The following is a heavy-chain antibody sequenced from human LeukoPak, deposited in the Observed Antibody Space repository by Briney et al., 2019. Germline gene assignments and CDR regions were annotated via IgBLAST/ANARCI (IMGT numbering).Heavy chain of an antibody. Sequence: SGESLKISCKGSGYSFTSYWIGWVRQMPGKGLEWMGIIYPGDSDTRYSPSFQGQVTISADKSISTAYLQWSSLKASDTAMYYCARRLGDIVVVPAGYDAFDIWGQGTMVTVSS. CDR1: GYSFTSYW. V-gene: IGHV5-51*01. D-gene: IGHD2-2*01. J-gene: IGHJ3*02. CDR3: ARRLGDIVVVPAGYDAFDI. CDR2: IYPGDSDT.